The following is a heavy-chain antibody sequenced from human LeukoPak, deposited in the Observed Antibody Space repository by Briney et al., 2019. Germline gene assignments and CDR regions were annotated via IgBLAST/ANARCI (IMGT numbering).Heavy chain of an antibody. J-gene: IGHJ4*02. CDR2: ITSDSTYI. V-gene: IGHV3-21*01. D-gene: IGHD5-18*01. CDR1: GFTFSSYG. CDR3: ARDCERGYSYGLC. Sequence: PGGSLRLSCAASGFTFSSYGMSWVRQAPGKGLEWVTTITSDSTYISHAASVRGRFTVSRDNAKNSVFLQVDSLRTGDTAVYFCARDCERGYSYGLCWGQGTVVTVSS.